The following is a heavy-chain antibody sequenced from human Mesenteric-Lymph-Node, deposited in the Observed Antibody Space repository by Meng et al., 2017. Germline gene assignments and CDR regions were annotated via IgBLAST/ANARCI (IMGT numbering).Heavy chain of an antibody. V-gene: IGHV3-15*01. CDR1: GFTFSNAW. CDR3: ATAPGFYDVSPLDS. Sequence: GESLKISCAASGFTFSNAWMNWVRQAPGKGPEWVGLIKSKTEGGTADFAAAVKGSFTIARDDSKITLYLQMNSLKIEDTAVYLCATAPGFYDVSPLDSWGQGTLVTVSS. D-gene: IGHD3-9*01. CDR2: IKSKTEGGTA. J-gene: IGHJ5*01.